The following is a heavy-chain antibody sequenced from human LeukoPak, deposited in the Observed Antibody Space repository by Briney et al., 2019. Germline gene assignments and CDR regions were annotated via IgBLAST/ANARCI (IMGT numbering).Heavy chain of an antibody. CDR3: ARSTSMITFGGVIVTYFDY. J-gene: IGHJ4*02. V-gene: IGHV1-69*13. CDR2: IIPIFGTA. Sequence: EASVTVSCTASGGTFSSYAISWVRQAPGQGLEWMGGIIPIFGTANYAQKFQGRVTITADESTSTAYMELSSLRSEDTAVYYCARSTSMITFGGVIVTYFDYWGQGTLVTVSS. D-gene: IGHD3-16*02. CDR1: GGTFSSYA.